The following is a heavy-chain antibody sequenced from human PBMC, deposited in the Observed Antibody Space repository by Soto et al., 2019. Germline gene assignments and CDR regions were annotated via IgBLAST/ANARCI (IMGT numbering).Heavy chain of an antibody. CDR1: GGSFSGYY. CDR3: ARGGGIAAAGNWFDP. Sequence: SETLSLTCAVYGGSFSGYYWSWIRQPPGKGLEWIGEINHSGSTNYNPSLKSRVTISVDTSKNQFSLKLSSVTAADTAVYYCARGGGIAAAGNWFDPWGQGTLVTVSS. V-gene: IGHV4-34*01. J-gene: IGHJ5*02. D-gene: IGHD6-13*01. CDR2: INHSGST.